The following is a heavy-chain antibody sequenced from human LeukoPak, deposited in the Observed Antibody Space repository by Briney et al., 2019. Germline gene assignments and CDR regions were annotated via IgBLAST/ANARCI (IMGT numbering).Heavy chain of an antibody. D-gene: IGHD2/OR15-2a*01. J-gene: IGHJ4*02. CDR2: INWNGGST. CDR3: ARDWFHAIDY. V-gene: IGHV3-20*04. Sequence: GGSLRLSCAASGFTFSSYGMSWVRQAPGKGLEWVSGINWNGGSTGYADSVKGRFTISRDNAKNSLYLQMNSLRAEDTAVYYCARDWFHAIDYWGQGTLVTVSS. CDR1: GFTFSSYG.